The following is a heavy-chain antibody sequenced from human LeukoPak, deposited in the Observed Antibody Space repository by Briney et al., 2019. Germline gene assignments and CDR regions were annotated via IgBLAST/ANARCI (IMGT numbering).Heavy chain of an antibody. Sequence: GGSLRLSCAASGFTVSSNYMSWLRQAPGKGLEWVSVIYSGGSTYYADSVKGRFTISRDNSKNTLYLQMNSLRVEDTAVYYCVPLNWNPPGDFDRWGQGTLVTVSS. CDR2: IYSGGST. CDR3: VPLNWNPPGDFDR. D-gene: IGHD1-20*01. CDR1: GFTVSSNY. J-gene: IGHJ4*02. V-gene: IGHV3-66*01.